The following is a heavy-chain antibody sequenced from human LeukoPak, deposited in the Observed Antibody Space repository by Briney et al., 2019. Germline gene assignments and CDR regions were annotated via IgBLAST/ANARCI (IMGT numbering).Heavy chain of an antibody. D-gene: IGHD5-18*01. CDR2: IQYDGSNK. Sequence: GGSLRLSCAASGFTFSSYGIHWVRQAPGEGLEWVTFIQYDGSNKYADSVKGRFTISRDNSKNVLYLQMNSLRAEDTALYYCAKSSSRLDTSSFEYWGQGTLVTVYS. J-gene: IGHJ4*02. CDR1: GFTFSSYG. CDR3: AKSSSRLDTSSFEY. V-gene: IGHV3-30*02.